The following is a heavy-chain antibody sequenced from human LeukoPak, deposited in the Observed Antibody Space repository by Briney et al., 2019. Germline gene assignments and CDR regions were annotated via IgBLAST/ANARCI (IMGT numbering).Heavy chain of an antibody. CDR1: GGTFSSYA. CDR2: IIPIFGTA. J-gene: IGHJ6*04. D-gene: IGHD3-9*01. CDR3: ARDAGILTGYFFGMDV. V-gene: IGHV1-69*01. Sequence: SVKVSCKASGGTFSSYAISWVRQAPGQGLEWMGGIIPIFGTANYAQKFQGRVTTTADESTSTAYMELSSLRSEDTAVYYCARDAGILTGYFFGMDVWGKGTTVTVSS.